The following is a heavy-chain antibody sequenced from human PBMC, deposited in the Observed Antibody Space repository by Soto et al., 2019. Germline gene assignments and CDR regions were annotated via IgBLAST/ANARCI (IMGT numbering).Heavy chain of an antibody. Sequence: GGSLRLSCAASGFTFSSYGMHWVRQAPGKGLEWVAVIWYDGSNKYYADSVKGRFTISRDNSKNTLYLQMNSLRAEDTAVYYCARDGSLLHYYGSGRDYYYYYYMDVWGKGTTVTVSS. CDR2: IWYDGSNK. J-gene: IGHJ6*03. CDR1: GFTFSSYG. CDR3: ARDGSLLHYYGSGRDYYYYYYMDV. V-gene: IGHV3-33*01. D-gene: IGHD3-10*01.